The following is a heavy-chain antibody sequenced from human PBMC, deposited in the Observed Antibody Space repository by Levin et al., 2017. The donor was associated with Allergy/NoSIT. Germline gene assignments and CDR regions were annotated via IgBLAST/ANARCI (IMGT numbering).Heavy chain of an antibody. V-gene: IGHV4-34*01. CDR1: GGSFSGYY. Sequence: SETLSLTCAVYGGSFSGYYWSWIRQPPGKGLEWIGEINHSGSTNYNPSLKSRVTISVDTSKNQFSLKLSSVTAADTAVYYCARRYCSSTSCYLSRALFDPWGQGTLVTVSS. J-gene: IGHJ5*02. D-gene: IGHD2-2*01. CDR2: INHSGST. CDR3: ARRYCSSTSCYLSRALFDP.